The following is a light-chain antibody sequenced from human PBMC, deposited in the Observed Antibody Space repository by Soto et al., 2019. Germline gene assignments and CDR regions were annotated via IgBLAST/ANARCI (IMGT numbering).Light chain of an antibody. CDR3: QHFKSFPIT. Sequence: AIQLTQSPSSLSASVGDRVTITCRASQGISTLLAWYQQKPGKAPKVLIYESSLLQXXXXSXFSGSGSGTDFTLTISSLQPEDFATYYCQHFKSFPITFGQGTRLEIK. V-gene: IGKV1-13*02. J-gene: IGKJ5*01. CDR1: QGISTL. CDR2: ESS.